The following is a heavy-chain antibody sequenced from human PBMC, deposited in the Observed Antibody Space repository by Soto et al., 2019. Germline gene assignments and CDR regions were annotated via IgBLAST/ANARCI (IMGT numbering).Heavy chain of an antibody. CDR1: GDSVTFGHHY. CDR3: ARDRSGSAGSSLGRRLDV. Sequence: QVQLQESGPGLVKPSGTLSLICIVSGDSVTFGHHYWSWIRQPPGKGLEWIGHIFFTGATNYSPSLKSRVSMAVDSSKRQFSLNLTSVTAAGSAIYYCARDRSGSAGSSLGRRLDVWGQGTTVTVSS. D-gene: IGHD3-10*01. CDR2: IFFTGAT. V-gene: IGHV4-61*01. J-gene: IGHJ6*02.